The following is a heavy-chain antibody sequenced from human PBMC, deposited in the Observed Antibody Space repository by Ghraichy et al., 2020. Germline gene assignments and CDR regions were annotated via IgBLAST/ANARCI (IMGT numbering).Heavy chain of an antibody. V-gene: IGHV3-48*02. D-gene: IGHD3-22*01. CDR2: ISSSSSTI. Sequence: GGSLRLSCAASGFTFSSYSMNWVRQAPGKGLEWVSYISSSSSTIYYADSVKGRFTISRDNAKNSLYLQMNSLRDEDTAVYYCARRGGKTTYYYDSSGYPALYYFDYWGQGTLVTVSS. CDR1: GFTFSSYS. J-gene: IGHJ4*02. CDR3: ARRGGKTTYYYDSSGYPALYYFDY.